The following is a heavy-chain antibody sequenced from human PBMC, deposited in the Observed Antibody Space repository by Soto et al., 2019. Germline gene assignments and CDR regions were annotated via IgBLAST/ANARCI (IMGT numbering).Heavy chain of an antibody. CDR2: IDPSDSQT. Sequence: PGESLKISCKGSGYSFAGYWITWVRQMPGKGLEWMGRIDPSDSQTYYSPSFRGHVTISAAKSITTVFLQWSSLRASDTAMYYCARQIYASDSGPNFQYCFDSWGQGTLVTVSS. CDR1: GYSFAGYW. V-gene: IGHV5-10-1*01. J-gene: IGHJ4*02. D-gene: IGHD1-26*01. CDR3: ARQIYASDSGPNFQYCFDS.